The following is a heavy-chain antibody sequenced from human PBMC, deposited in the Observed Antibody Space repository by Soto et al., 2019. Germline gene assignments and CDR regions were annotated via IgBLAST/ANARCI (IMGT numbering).Heavy chain of an antibody. V-gene: IGHV3-33*01. CDR2: IWYDGSNK. Sequence: GGSLRLSCAASGFTFSSYGMHWVRQAPGKGLEWVAVIWYDGSNKYYADSVKGRFTISRDNSKNTLYLQMNSLRAEDTAVYYCARAVAVAGPIASWGQGTLVTVSS. CDR3: ARAVAVAGPIAS. J-gene: IGHJ4*02. CDR1: GFTFSSYG. D-gene: IGHD6-19*01.